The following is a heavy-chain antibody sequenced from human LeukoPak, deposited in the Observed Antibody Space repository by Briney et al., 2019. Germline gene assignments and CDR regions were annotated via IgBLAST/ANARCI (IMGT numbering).Heavy chain of an antibody. CDR2: TYYRSKWYN. D-gene: IGHD1-26*01. Sequence: SQTLSLTCAISGDSVSSDSAAWNWIRQSPSRGLEWLGRTYYRSKWYNDYAVSVKSRITINPDTSKNQFSLQLNSVTPEDTAVYYCARESSVGFSTYYGMDVWGQGTTVTVSS. V-gene: IGHV6-1*01. CDR1: GDSVSSDSAA. J-gene: IGHJ6*02. CDR3: ARESSVGFSTYYGMDV.